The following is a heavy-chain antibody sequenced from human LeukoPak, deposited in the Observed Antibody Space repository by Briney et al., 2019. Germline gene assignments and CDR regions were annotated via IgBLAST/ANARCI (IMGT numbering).Heavy chain of an antibody. V-gene: IGHV3-53*01. CDR2: IYSGGST. Sequence: PGGSLRLSCAASGFTVSSNYMSWVRQAPGKGLEWDSVIYSGGSTYYADFVKGRFTISRDNSKNTLYLQMNSLRAEDTAVYYCARVGLPAATTYYYYYMDVWGKGTTVTVSS. J-gene: IGHJ6*03. CDR3: ARVGLPAATTYYYYYMDV. CDR1: GFTVSSNY. D-gene: IGHD2-2*01.